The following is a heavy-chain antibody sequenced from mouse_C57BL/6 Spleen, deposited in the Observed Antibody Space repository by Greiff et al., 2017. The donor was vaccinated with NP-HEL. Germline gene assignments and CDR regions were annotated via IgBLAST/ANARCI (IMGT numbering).Heavy chain of an antibody. J-gene: IGHJ4*01. V-gene: IGHV1-59*01. CDR3: ARERVRAMDY. CDR1: GYTFTSYW. Sequence: QVQLQQPGAELVRPGTSVKLSCKASGYTFTSYWMHWVKQRPGQGLEWIGVIDPSDSYTNYNQKFKGKATLTVDTSSSTAYMQLSSLTSEDSAVYYCARERVRAMDYWGQGTSVTVSS. CDR2: IDPSDSYT.